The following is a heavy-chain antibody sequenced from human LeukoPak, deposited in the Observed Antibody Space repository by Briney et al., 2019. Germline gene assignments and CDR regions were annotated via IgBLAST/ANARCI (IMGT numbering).Heavy chain of an antibody. Sequence: GGSLRLSCAPSGFPFNNFSINWVPPPPGKGLEWVSSITSHSAYISYADSVKGRFNISRDNSKNSLFLHMTSLKVEDTAVYYCARDPWGYDLWGQGTLVTVS. D-gene: IGHD2-15*01. V-gene: IGHV3-21*01. CDR3: ARDPWGYDL. CDR2: ITSHSAYI. CDR1: GFPFNNFS. J-gene: IGHJ5*02.